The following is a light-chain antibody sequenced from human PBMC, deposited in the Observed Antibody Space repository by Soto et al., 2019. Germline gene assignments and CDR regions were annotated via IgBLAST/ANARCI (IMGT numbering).Light chain of an antibody. CDR2: DVS. V-gene: IGLV2-14*03. CDR1: SSDVGAHNF. J-gene: IGLJ1*01. Sequence: QSALTQPASVPGSPGQSITISCTGTSSDVGAHNFVSWYQQHPGKAPKLMIYDVSNRPSGVSSRFSGSKSGNTASLTISGLQAEDEADYYCSSYTSTSTVYVFGTGTKVTVL. CDR3: SSYTSTSTVYV.